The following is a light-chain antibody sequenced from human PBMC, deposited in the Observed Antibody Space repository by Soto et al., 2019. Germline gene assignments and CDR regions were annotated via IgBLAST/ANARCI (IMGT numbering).Light chain of an antibody. J-gene: IGKJ5*01. CDR1: QSVSSSY. V-gene: IGKV3-20*01. Sequence: EIVLTQSPGTLSLSXGERATLSCRASQSVSSSYLAWYQQKPGQAPRLLIYGASGRATGIPDRFSGSGSGTDFTLTISRLEPEDFAVYYCQQYGSSPPVTFGQGTRLEIK. CDR2: GAS. CDR3: QQYGSSPPVT.